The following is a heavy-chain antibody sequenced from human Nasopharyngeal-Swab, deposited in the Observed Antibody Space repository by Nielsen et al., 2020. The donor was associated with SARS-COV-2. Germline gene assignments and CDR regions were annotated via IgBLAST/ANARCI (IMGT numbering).Heavy chain of an antibody. D-gene: IGHD3-22*01. CDR2: IVVGSGNT. V-gene: IGHV1-58*01. J-gene: IGHJ4*02. CDR3: AASLPYDSSGYYS. Sequence: WVRQAPGQRLEWIGWIVVGSGNTNYAQKFQERVTITRDMSTSTAYMELSSLRSEDTAVYYCAASLPYDSSGYYSWGQGTLVTVPQ.